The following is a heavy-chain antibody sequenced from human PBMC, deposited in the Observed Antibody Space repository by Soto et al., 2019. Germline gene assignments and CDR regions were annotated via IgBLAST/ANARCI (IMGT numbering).Heavy chain of an antibody. Sequence: PSETLSLTCTVSGGSISSGGYYWSWIRQHPGKGLEWIGYIYYSGSTYYNPSLKSRVTISVDTSKNQFPLKLSSVTAADTAVYYCARLTDWVRGVIYPYGMAVWGKGTTVTVSS. V-gene: IGHV4-31*03. J-gene: IGHJ6*04. CDR1: GGSISSGGYY. CDR2: IYYSGST. D-gene: IGHD3-10*01. CDR3: ARLTDWVRGVIYPYGMAV.